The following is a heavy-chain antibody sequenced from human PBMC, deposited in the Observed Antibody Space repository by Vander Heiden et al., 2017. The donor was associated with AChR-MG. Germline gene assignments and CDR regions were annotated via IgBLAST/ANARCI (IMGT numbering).Heavy chain of an antibody. J-gene: IGHJ4*02. Sequence: QLQLQESGPGLVKPSETLSLTCTVSGGSISSSSYYWGWIRQPPGKGLEWIGSIYYSGSTYYNPSLKSRVTISVDTSKNQFSLKLSSVTAADTAVYYCAAPRGGSGSYFWSGPLTYFDYWGQGTLVTVSS. CDR2: IYYSGST. CDR3: AAPRGGSGSYFWSGPLTYFDY. V-gene: IGHV4-39*01. CDR1: GGSISSSSYY. D-gene: IGHD1-26*01.